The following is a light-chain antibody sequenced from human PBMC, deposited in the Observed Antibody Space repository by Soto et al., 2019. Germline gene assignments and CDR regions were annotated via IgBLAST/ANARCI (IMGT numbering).Light chain of an antibody. V-gene: IGKV4-1*01. J-gene: IGKJ4*01. CDR2: WAS. Sequence: DIVMTQSPDSLAVSLGERATINCKSSQSVLYSSNNKNYLAWYQQKPGQPPKLLIYWASTRESGVPDRFSGSGSGTDFTLTISSLQAEDVAVYYCQQYYLTPPTTFGGGTKVEIK. CDR1: QSVLYSSNNKNY. CDR3: QQYYLTPPTT.